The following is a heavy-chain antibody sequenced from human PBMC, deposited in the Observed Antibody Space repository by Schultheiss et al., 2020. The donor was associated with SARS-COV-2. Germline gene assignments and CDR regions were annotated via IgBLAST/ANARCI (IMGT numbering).Heavy chain of an antibody. CDR2: TYYRSKWYN. CDR3: ARIHLPGAVAGPQDY. D-gene: IGHD6-19*01. J-gene: IGHJ4*02. V-gene: IGHV6-1*01. Sequence: SQTLSLTCAISGDSVSSNSAAWNWIRQSPSRGLEWLGRTYYRSKWYNDYAVSVKSRITINPDTSKNHFSLKLNSVTAADTAVYYCARIHLPGAVAGPQDYWGQGTLVTVSS. CDR1: GDSVSSNSAA.